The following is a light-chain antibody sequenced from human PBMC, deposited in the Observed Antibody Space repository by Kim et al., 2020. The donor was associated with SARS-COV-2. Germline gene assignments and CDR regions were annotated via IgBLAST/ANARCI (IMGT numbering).Light chain of an antibody. CDR2: GAS. J-gene: IGKJ3*01. Sequence: LSPGERATLSCRASQSVSSNLAWYQQRPGQAPRLLIYGASNRATGIPARFSGSGSGTDFTLTISRLEPEDFAVYYCQQYGSLPFTFGPGTKVDIK. CDR3: QQYGSLPFT. V-gene: IGKV3-20*01. CDR1: QSVSSN.